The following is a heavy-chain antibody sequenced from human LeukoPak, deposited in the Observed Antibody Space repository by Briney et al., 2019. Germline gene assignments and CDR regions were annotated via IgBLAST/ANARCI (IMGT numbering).Heavy chain of an antibody. V-gene: IGHV4-59*08. D-gene: IGHD6-19*01. Sequence: SETLSLTCTVSGGSFSTYYWSWIRQPPGKGLEWIGYIYYSGSTNYNPSLKSRVTISVDTSKNQFSLKLSSATAADTAVYYCARSSGWSPYYFYMDVWVKGTTVTVSS. CDR1: GGSFSTYY. J-gene: IGHJ6*03. CDR2: IYYSGST. CDR3: ARSSGWSPYYFYMDV.